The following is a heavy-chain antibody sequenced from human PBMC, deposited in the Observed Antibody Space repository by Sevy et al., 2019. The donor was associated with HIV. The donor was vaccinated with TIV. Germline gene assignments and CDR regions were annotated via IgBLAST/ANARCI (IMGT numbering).Heavy chain of an antibody. CDR1: GFTFSSYG. D-gene: IGHD6-19*01. V-gene: IGHV3-33*06. Sequence: GGSLRLSCAASGFTFSSYGMHWVRQAPGKGLEWVAVIWYDGSNKYYADSVKGRFTISRDNSKNTLYLQMNSLRAEDTAVYYCAKVGTRSGWYSYYYYYVDVWGKGTTVTVSS. CDR3: AKVGTRSGWYSYYYYYVDV. J-gene: IGHJ6*03. CDR2: IWYDGSNK.